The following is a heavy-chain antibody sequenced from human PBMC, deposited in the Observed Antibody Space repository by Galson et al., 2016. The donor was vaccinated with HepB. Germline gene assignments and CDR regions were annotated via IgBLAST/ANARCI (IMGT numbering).Heavy chain of an antibody. J-gene: IGHJ4*02. CDR1: GASVSSNSFY. CDR2: IYYSGRT. Sequence: SETLSLTCSVSGASVSSNSFYWAWIRQPPGKGLEWIGSIYYSGRTYNNPSLKSRVTMSVDTSKNYFSLKLTSVTAAGTAVYYCARQTITAAGDYWGQGTLVTVSS. D-gene: IGHD6-13*01. V-gene: IGHV4-39*01. CDR3: ARQTITAAGDY.